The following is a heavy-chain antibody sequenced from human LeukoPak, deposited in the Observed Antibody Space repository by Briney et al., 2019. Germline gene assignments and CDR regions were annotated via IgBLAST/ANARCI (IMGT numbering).Heavy chain of an antibody. D-gene: IGHD5-18*01. V-gene: IGHV1-46*01. Sequence: ASVKVSCKASGYTLTGYYMHWVRQAPGQGLEWMGIINPSGGSTSYAQKFQGRVTMTRDTSTSTVYMELSSLRSEDTAVYYCARESEWVTVDYWGQGTLVTVSS. J-gene: IGHJ4*02. CDR2: INPSGGST. CDR3: ARESEWVTVDY. CDR1: GYTLTGYY.